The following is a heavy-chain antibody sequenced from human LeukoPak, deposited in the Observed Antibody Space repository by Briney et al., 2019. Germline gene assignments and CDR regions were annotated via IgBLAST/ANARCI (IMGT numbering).Heavy chain of an antibody. J-gene: IGHJ4*02. Sequence: SETLSLTCTVSGGSIDSYYWTWIRQSAGKGLEWIGRMYSSGSTNYNPSLKSRVSMSVDTSKNQFSVKLTSVTAADTAVYYCARGGKATVVTMWGQGILVTVSS. CDR2: MYSSGST. CDR3: ARGGKATVVTM. CDR1: GGSIDSYY. V-gene: IGHV4-4*07. D-gene: IGHD4-23*01.